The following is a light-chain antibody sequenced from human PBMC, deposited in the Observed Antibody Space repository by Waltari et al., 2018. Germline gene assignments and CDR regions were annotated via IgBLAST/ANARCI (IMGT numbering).Light chain of an antibody. V-gene: IGLV1-44*01. Sequence: QSVLTQPPSASGTPGQRVTISCSGSSSNIGSNTVNWYQQHPGTAPKLLIYRNNPRPSGVPGRFSGSKSGTSASLAISGLQSEDEADYYCAAWDDSLNGRGVFGTGTKVTVL. J-gene: IGLJ1*01. CDR1: SSNIGSNT. CDR2: RNN. CDR3: AAWDDSLNGRGV.